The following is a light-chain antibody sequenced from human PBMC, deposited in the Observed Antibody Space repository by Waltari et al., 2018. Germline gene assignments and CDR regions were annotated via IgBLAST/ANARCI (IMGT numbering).Light chain of an antibody. CDR2: WAS. V-gene: IGKV4-1*01. CDR3: QQYYTNPIT. Sequence: DIVMTQSPDSLAVSLGERATINCKSGQSILYNFNSKNYLAWYQQKPGQPPKLLISWASIRESGFPDRFSGSGSGTDFALTISSLQAEDVAVYYCQQYYTNPITFGPGTKLEIK. CDR1: QSILYNFNSKNY. J-gene: IGKJ3*01.